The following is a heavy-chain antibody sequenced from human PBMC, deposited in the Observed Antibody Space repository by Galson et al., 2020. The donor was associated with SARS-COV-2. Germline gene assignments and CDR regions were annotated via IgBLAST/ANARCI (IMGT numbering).Heavy chain of an antibody. CDR3: ARDIVVPAALLHWDDGMDD. Sequence: TLSLTCTVSGGSISSGDYYWSWIRQPPGKGLEWIGYIYYSGSTYYNPSLKSRVTISVDTSKNQFSLKLSSVTAADTAVYYCARDIVVPAALLHWDDGMDDWGQGTRVTVAS. D-gene: IGHD2-2*01. J-gene: IGHJ6*02. CDR2: IYYSGST. CDR1: GGSISSGDYY. V-gene: IGHV4-30-4*01.